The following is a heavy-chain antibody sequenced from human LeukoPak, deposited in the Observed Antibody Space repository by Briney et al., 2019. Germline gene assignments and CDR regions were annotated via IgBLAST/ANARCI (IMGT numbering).Heavy chain of an antibody. CDR2: INWNGGST. V-gene: IGHV3-20*04. CDR3: ASLDRDYYYSFDY. CDR1: GFTFDDYG. Sequence: PGGSLRLSCEVSGFTFDDYGMSWVRQAPGKGLEWVSGINWNGGSTGYVDSVKGRFTISRDNAKNSLYLQMNSLRAEDTAVYYCASLDRDYYYSFDYWGQGILVTVSS. J-gene: IGHJ4*02. D-gene: IGHD3-22*01.